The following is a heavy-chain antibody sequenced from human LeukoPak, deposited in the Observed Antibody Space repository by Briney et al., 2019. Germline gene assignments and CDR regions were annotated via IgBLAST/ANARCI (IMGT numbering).Heavy chain of an antibody. CDR2: IRSDNGKT. Sequence: GASVKVSCKTFNYTFTACGINWVRQAPGQGLEWMGWIRSDNGKTNYAQKLQGRVTLTTDTTTSTAYMELRSLRSDDTAIYYCARDYSSGWYSVDYWGQGTLITVSS. V-gene: IGHV1-18*01. CDR3: ARDYSSGWYSVDY. CDR1: NYTFTACG. J-gene: IGHJ4*02. D-gene: IGHD6-19*01.